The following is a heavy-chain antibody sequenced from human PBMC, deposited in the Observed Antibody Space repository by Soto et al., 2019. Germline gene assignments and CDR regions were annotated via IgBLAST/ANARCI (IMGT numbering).Heavy chain of an antibody. Sequence: QVQLQESGPGLVKPSETLSLNCTVSGGPISSYYWSWIRQSPGKGQEWIGYIYYSGSTNYNPSLKSRVTISVDTFKNQFSLELSSVTAADTAVYYCARGSSGWPPRLDYWGQGTLVTVSS. CDR3: ARGSSGWPPRLDY. V-gene: IGHV4-59*01. D-gene: IGHD6-19*01. CDR1: GGPISSYY. CDR2: IYYSGST. J-gene: IGHJ4*02.